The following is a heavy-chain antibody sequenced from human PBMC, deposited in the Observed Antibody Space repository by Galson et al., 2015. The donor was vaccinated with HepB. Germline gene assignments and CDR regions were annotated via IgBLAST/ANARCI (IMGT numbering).Heavy chain of an antibody. D-gene: IGHD3-22*01. CDR3: ARGGDYYDSSGLFDY. Sequence: SVKVSCKASGGTFSSYAISWVRQAPGQGLEWMGGIIPIFGTANYAQKFQGRVTITADESTSTAYMELSSLRSEDTAVYYCARGGDYYDSSGLFDYWGQGTLVTVSS. CDR1: GGTFSSYA. CDR2: IIPIFGTA. J-gene: IGHJ4*02. V-gene: IGHV1-69*13.